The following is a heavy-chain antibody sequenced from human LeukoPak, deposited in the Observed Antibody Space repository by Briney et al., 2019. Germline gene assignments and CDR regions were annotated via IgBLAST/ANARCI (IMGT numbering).Heavy chain of an antibody. Sequence: ASVKVSCKASGYTFTDYYMHWVRQAPGQGLEWMGWINPNSGGTNYAQKFQGRVTMTRDTSISTAYMEVSRLTSDDTAVYYCARDHRTRGYFDWSPHLDYWGQGTLVTVSS. V-gene: IGHV1-2*02. J-gene: IGHJ4*02. D-gene: IGHD3-9*01. CDR3: ARDHRTRGYFDWSPHLDY. CDR1: GYTFTDYY. CDR2: INPNSGGT.